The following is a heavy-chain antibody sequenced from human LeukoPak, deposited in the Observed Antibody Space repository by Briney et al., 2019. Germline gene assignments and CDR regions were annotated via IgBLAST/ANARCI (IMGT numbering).Heavy chain of an antibody. Sequence: ASVKVSCKASGYTFTGYYMHWVRQAPGQGLEWMGWISAYNGNTNYAQKFQGRVTMTRDTSISTAYMELSRLRSDDTAVYYCARSNRVAAADSRQDYWGQGTLVTVSS. V-gene: IGHV1-2*02. CDR1: GYTFTGYY. CDR3: ARSNRVAAADSRQDY. J-gene: IGHJ4*02. CDR2: ISAYNGNT. D-gene: IGHD6-13*01.